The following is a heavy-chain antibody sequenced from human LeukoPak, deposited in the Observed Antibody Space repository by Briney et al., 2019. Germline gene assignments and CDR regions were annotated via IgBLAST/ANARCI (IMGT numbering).Heavy chain of an antibody. CDR2: IYYSGST. D-gene: IGHD2-21*02. V-gene: IGHV4-59*08. J-gene: IGHJ4*02. CDR1: GGSISSYY. Sequence: SETPSLTCTVSGGSISSYYWSWIRQPPGKGLEWIGYIYYSGSTNYNPSLKSRVTISVDTSKNQFSLKLSSVTAADTAVYYCARVGDGVLDYWGQGTLVTVSS. CDR3: ARVGDGVLDY.